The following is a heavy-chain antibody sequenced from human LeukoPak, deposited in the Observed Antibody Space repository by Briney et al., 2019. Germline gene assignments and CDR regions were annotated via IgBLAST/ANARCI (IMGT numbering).Heavy chain of an antibody. D-gene: IGHD1-1*01. CDR1: GFIFSSHA. J-gene: IGHJ5*02. CDR3: ARVQLGFDP. V-gene: IGHV3-23*01. CDR2: ISCSDGST. Sequence: GGSLGLSCAASGFIFSSHAMSWVRQAPGKGLEWVSTISCSDGSTYYADSVKGRFTISRDNSKNTLYLQMNSLRPEDTAVYYCARVQLGFDPWGQGTLVTVSS.